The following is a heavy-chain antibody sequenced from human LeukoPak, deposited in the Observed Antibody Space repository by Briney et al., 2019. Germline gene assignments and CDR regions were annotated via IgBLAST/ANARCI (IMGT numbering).Heavy chain of an antibody. CDR1: GGSISSYY. CDR3: ARGDSSSWYGYWYFDL. V-gene: IGHV4-59*01. D-gene: IGHD6-13*01. J-gene: IGHJ2*01. Sequence: SETLSLTCTVSGGSISSYYWSWIREPPGKGLEWIGYIYYSGSTNYNPSLKSRVTISVDTSKNQFSLKLSSVTAANTAVYYCARGDSSSWYGYWYFDLWGRGTLVTVSS. CDR2: IYYSGST.